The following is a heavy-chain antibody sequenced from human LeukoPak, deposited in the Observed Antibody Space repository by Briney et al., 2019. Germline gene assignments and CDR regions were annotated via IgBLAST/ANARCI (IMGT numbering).Heavy chain of an antibody. Sequence: SETLSFTCTVSGGSISSYYWSWIRQPPGKGLEWIGYIYYSGSTNYNPSLKSRVTISVDTSKNQFSLKLSSVTAADTAVYYCARLVGVYVSSPFDYWGQGTLVTVSS. D-gene: IGHD3-22*01. CDR1: GGSISSYY. CDR2: IYYSGST. CDR3: ARLVGVYVSSPFDY. V-gene: IGHV4-59*01. J-gene: IGHJ4*02.